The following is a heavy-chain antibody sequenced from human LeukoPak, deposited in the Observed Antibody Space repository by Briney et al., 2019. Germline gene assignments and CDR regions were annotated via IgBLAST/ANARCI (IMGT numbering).Heavy chain of an antibody. CDR1: GFTFSSYG. V-gene: IGHV3-30*02. J-gene: IGHJ4*02. Sequence: PGGSLRLSCAASGFTFSSYGMHWVRQAPGKGLEWVAFIRYDGSNKYYADSVKGRFTISRDDSKNTLYLQMNSLRAEDTAVYYCVRDVKEGRRDYTFDYWGQGTLVAVSS. CDR2: IRYDGSNK. CDR3: VRDVKEGRRDYTFDY. D-gene: IGHD4-11*01.